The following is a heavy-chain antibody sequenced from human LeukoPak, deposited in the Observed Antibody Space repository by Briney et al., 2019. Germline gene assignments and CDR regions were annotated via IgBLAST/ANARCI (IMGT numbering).Heavy chain of an antibody. CDR3: GKGITGGATDH. V-gene: IGHV3-23*01. CDR1: GFTFSSYA. D-gene: IGHD1-14*01. CDR2: LDHGGTDT. Sequence: PGGSLRLSCAASGFTFSSYAMSWVRQAPGKGLEWVSALDHGGTDTYFADSVKARFTISRDNSKNTLYLQMNSLRADDTAIYYCGKGITGGATDHWGQGTLVTVTS. J-gene: IGHJ4*02.